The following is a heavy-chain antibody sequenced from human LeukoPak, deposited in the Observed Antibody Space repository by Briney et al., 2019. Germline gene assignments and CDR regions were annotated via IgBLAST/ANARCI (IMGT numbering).Heavy chain of an antibody. Sequence: GASVTVSCKASGYNFINYDISWVRQAPGQGREWMGWISDYSGNTNYAQKLQGRVTMTTDTSTSTAYMELRSLRSDDTAVYYCAREGLATVTSEYWGQGTLVTVSS. V-gene: IGHV1-18*01. CDR1: GYNFINYD. D-gene: IGHD4-17*01. J-gene: IGHJ4*02. CDR2: ISDYSGNT. CDR3: AREGLATVTSEY.